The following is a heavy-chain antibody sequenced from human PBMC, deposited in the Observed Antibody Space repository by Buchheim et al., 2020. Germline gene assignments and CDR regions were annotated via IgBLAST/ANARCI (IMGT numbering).Heavy chain of an antibody. CDR2: IYTSGST. V-gene: IGHV4-61*02. CDR1: GGSISSGSYY. J-gene: IGHJ6*02. CDR3: ARGRIQLWYYGMDV. D-gene: IGHD5-18*01. Sequence: QVQLQESGPGLVKPSQTLSLTCTVSGGSISSGSYYWSWIRQPAGKGLEWIGRIYTSGSTNYNPSLKSRVTMSVDTPKNPFSLKLSSVTAADTAVYYCARGRIQLWYYGMDVWGQGTT.